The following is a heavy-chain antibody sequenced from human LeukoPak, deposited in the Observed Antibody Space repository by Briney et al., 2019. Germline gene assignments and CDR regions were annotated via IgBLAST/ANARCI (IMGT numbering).Heavy chain of an antibody. Sequence: GGSLRLSCAASGSTVSSNYMTWVRQAPGKGLEWVAVIYSGGSTYYADSVKGRFTISRDNSKNTLYLQMNSLRAEDTAVYYYARSAPLRWGSYLKMLSFDYWGQGTLVTVSS. D-gene: IGHD3-16*02. CDR1: GSTVSSNY. CDR3: ARSAPLRWGSYLKMLSFDY. J-gene: IGHJ4*02. V-gene: IGHV3-53*01. CDR2: IYSGGST.